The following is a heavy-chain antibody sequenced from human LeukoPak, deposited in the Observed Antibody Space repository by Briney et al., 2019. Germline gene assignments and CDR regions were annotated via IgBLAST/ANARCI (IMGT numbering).Heavy chain of an antibody. Sequence: GGSLRLSCAASGFTFSSYEMNWVRQAPGKGLEWVSSIDNSGGSRYYIVSVKGRFTISRDTSKNTLSLLMNSLRAEDTAVYYCARTRGAPGTWGYYYYYYMDVWGKGTTVTVS. V-gene: IGHV3-23*05. CDR3: ARTRGAPGTWGYYYYYYMDV. D-gene: IGHD6-13*01. CDR1: GFTFSSYE. J-gene: IGHJ6*03. CDR2: IDNSGGSR.